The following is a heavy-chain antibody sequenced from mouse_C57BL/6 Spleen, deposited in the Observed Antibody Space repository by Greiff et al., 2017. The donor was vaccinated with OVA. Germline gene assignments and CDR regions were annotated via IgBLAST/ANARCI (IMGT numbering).Heavy chain of an antibody. CDR1: GFTFSDYG. V-gene: IGHV5-15*04. J-gene: IGHJ2*01. CDR3: ARWGVNYIDY. Sequence: EVKLVESGGGLVQPGGSLKLSCAASGFTFSDYGMAWVRQAPRKGPEWVAFISNLAYSIYSADTVTGRFPISRANAKNTLYLEMSSLRSENTTMYYCARWGVNYIDYWGQGTTLTVSS. CDR2: ISNLAYSI.